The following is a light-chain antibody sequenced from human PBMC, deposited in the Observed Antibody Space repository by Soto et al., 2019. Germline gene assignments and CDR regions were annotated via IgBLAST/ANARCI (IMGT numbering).Light chain of an antibody. CDR2: GSS. CDR3: QQYGYSWFT. J-gene: IGKJ3*01. CDR1: QSVSNSY. Sequence: EIVLTQSPGTLSLSPGERATLSCRASQSVSNSYLAWYQQKPGQAPRLLIYGSSRRATGIPDRFSGSGSGTDFTLTISRLEPEDFAVYYFQQYGYSWFTFGPGIKVDIK. V-gene: IGKV3-20*01.